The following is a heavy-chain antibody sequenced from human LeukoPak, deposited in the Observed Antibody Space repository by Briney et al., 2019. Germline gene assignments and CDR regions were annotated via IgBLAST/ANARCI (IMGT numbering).Heavy chain of an antibody. D-gene: IGHD1-26*01. CDR3: TSSAGYYEDLREYVPRKYEY. V-gene: IGHV3-23*01. J-gene: IGHJ4*02. CDR2: IRNSGGRT. CDR1: GFPFNSYA. Sequence: GGSLRLSCAPSGFPFNSYAMTSVRQAPGKGLERISRIRNSGGRTYYGDSVKGRFIISRDNSKNTEYLQKNNLRVDDTPRYYCTSSAGYYEDLREYVPRKYEYWGQGARVAVSS.